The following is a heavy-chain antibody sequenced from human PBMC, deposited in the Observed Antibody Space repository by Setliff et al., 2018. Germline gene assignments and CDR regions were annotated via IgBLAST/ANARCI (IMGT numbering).Heavy chain of an antibody. D-gene: IGHD3-10*01. Sequence: SETLSLTCNVSGGSINSRSYYWGWIRQPPGKGLEWIAMISYGGNTYYNPSLKRRVTISVDTSNNQLSLKLTSVSAADTAVYYCARAYYYASGNSHNYYMDVWGKGTAVTVSS. CDR3: ARAYYYASGNSHNYYMDV. J-gene: IGHJ6*03. CDR2: ISYGGNT. CDR1: GGSINSRSYY. V-gene: IGHV4-39*01.